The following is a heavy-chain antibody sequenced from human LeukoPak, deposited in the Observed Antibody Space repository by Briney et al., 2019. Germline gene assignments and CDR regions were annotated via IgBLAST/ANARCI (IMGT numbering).Heavy chain of an antibody. J-gene: IGHJ4*02. Sequence: GRSRRLSCAASGSTFSDYGFHWVGQAPGKGLEWVAAISYDGKKKYYADSVKGRFTISRDNSKNTLSLQMKTLRLEDTGVYYCARERGNQWLVPGYLDYWGQETRGTVSS. D-gene: IGHD6-19*01. V-gene: IGHV3-30*03. CDR1: GSTFSDYG. CDR2: ISYDGKKK. CDR3: ARERGNQWLVPGYLDY.